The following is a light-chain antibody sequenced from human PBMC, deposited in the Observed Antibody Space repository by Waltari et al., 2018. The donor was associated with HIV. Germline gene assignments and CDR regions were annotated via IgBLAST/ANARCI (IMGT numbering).Light chain of an antibody. Sequence: QSVLTQPPSASGTPGQRVTISCSGRRSNIGSNHVSWYQQLPGTAPKLLISDNNQRPSGVPGRFSGSKSGTSASLAISGLQSEDEGDYYCAAWDDSLNGLFGGGTKLTV. CDR2: DNN. CDR3: AAWDDSLNGL. J-gene: IGLJ2*01. V-gene: IGLV1-44*01. CDR1: RSNIGSNH.